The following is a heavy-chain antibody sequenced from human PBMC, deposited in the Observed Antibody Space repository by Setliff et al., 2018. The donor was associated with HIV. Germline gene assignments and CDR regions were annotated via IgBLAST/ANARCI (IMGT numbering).Heavy chain of an antibody. CDR3: ARGELSGGWLDP. CDR2: INPNSGGP. D-gene: IGHD3-16*02. Sequence: ASVKVSCKASGYTISAYYIHWVRLAPGQGLEWMGWINPNSGGPDYAQKFQDRVTMSWDASLTTAYMELRTLTSDDTAVYYCARGELSGGWLDPWGQGTLVTVS. V-gene: IGHV1-2*02. J-gene: IGHJ5*02. CDR1: GYTISAYY.